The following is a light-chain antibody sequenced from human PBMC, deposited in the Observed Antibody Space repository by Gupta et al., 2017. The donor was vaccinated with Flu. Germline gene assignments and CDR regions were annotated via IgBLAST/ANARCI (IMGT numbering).Light chain of an antibody. V-gene: IGLV1-47*01. J-gene: IGLJ3*02. CDR2: RSH. CDR3: ASWDGTLFGPV. Sequence: QAMLTQPPSASGTPGQTVTISCSGSNSNIGSNYVSWYQRLPGTALKLLIYRSHQRPSGVPDRFSGSKSGTSASLAITGLRPEDETDYFCASWDGTLFGPVFGGGTKLTVL. CDR1: NSNIGSNY.